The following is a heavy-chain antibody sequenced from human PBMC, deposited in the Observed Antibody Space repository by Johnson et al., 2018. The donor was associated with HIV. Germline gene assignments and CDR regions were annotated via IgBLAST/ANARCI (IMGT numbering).Heavy chain of an antibody. CDR1: GFTVSSNY. Sequence: VQLVESGGGLIQPGGSLRLSCAASGFTVSSNYMSWVRQAPGKGLEWVASIKQGGSEKYYVDSVRGRFTISRDNAKNSLYLQMNSLRAEDTAVYYCARDLLYSSSSTDAFD. CDR3: ARDLLYSSSSTDAFD. V-gene: IGHV3-7*01. CDR2: IKQGGSEK. D-gene: IGHD6-13*01. J-gene: IGHJ3*02.